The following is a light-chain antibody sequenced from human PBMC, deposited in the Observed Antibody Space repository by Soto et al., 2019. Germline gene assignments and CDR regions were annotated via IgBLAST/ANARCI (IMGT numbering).Light chain of an antibody. CDR3: QHYNSYSEA. V-gene: IGKV1-5*03. Sequence: DIQMTQSPSTLSGSVGDRATITCRASQTISSWLAWYQQKPGNAPTLLIYKASTLKSGVPSRFSGSGSGTEFTLTISSLQPDDFATYYCQHYNSYSEAFGPGTKVELK. CDR2: KAS. CDR1: QTISSW. J-gene: IGKJ1*01.